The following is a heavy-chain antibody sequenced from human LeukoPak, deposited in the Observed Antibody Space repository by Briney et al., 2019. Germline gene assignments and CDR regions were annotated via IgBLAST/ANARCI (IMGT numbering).Heavy chain of an antibody. V-gene: IGHV3-30-3*01. Sequence: PGGSLRLPCAASGFTFSSYAMHWVRQAPGKGLEWVAVISYDGSNKYYADSVKGRFTISRDNSKNTLYLQMNSLRAEDTAVYYCASLTSSRNYWGQGTLVTVSS. CDR3: ASLTSSRNY. CDR1: GFTFSSYA. CDR2: ISYDGSNK. D-gene: IGHD6-6*01. J-gene: IGHJ4*02.